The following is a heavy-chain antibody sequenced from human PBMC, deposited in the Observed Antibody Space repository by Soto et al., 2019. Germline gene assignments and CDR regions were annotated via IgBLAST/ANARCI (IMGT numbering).Heavy chain of an antibody. J-gene: IGHJ4*02. V-gene: IGHV4-31*03. CDR3: ARGFGITIFGPVTTVPFCDS. CDR1: GGSFSSCGYY. D-gene: IGHD3-3*01. CDR2: IFYSGST. Sequence: QVQLQESGPGLVKPSQTLSLTCTDSGGSFSSCGYYWTWLRQRPGEGLAWIASIFYSGSTSYNPSLKGRVTISAATSKIQFARKVSSVTAADTAVYYCARGFGITIFGPVTTVPFCDSWVQGTLVTFSS.